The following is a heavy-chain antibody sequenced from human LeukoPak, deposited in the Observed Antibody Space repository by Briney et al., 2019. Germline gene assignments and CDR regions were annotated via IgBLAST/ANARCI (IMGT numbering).Heavy chain of an antibody. CDR3: ARWDDILTGFDY. CDR2: INPSGGST. J-gene: IGHJ4*02. D-gene: IGHD3-9*01. V-gene: IGHV1-46*01. CDR1: GGTFSSYA. Sequence: ASVKVSCKASGGTFSSYAISWVRQAPGQGLEWMGIINPSGGSTSYAQKFQGRVTMTRDMSTSTVYMELSSLRSEDTAVYYCARWDDILTGFDYWGQGTLVTVSS.